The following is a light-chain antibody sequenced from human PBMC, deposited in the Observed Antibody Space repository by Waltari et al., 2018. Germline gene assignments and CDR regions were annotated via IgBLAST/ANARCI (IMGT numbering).Light chain of an antibody. CDR3: CSYAGSSTWV. CDR1: SSDVGSYNL. Sequence: QSALTQPASVSGSPGQSITISCTGTSSDVGSYNLVSWYQQHPGKAPKLMLYEVSKRPSGFSNRFSGSKSGNTASLTISGLQAEDEADYYCCSYAGSSTWVFGGGTKLTVL. J-gene: IGLJ3*02. V-gene: IGLV2-23*02. CDR2: EVS.